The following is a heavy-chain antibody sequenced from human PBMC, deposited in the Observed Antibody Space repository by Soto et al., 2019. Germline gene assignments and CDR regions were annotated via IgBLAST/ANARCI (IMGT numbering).Heavy chain of an antibody. Sequence: NPSETLSLTCTVSGGSISSGGYYWSWIRQHPGKGLEWIGYIYYSGSTYYNPSLKSRVTISVDTSKNQFSLKLSSVTAADTAVYYCARDRGYSYVPDYWYFDLWGRGTLVTVSS. CDR3: ARDRGYSYVPDYWYFDL. CDR2: IYYSGST. CDR1: GGSISSGGYY. V-gene: IGHV4-31*03. D-gene: IGHD5-18*01. J-gene: IGHJ2*01.